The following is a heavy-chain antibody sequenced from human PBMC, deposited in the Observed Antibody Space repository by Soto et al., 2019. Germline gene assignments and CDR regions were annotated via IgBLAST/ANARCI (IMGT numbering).Heavy chain of an antibody. D-gene: IGHD2-15*01. CDR2: IYYSGST. V-gene: IGHV4-59*08. J-gene: IGHJ4*02. CDR1: GGSISSYY. CDR3: ARRGVSGGKRGYYFDY. Sequence: PSETLSLTCTVSGGSISSYYWSWIRQPPGKGLEWIGYIYYSGSTNYNPSLKSRVTISVDTSKNQFSLKLSSVTAADTAVYYCARRGVSGGKRGYYFDYWGQGTLVTSPQ.